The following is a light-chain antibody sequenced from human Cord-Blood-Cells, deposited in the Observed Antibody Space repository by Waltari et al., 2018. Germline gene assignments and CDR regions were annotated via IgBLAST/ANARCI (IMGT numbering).Light chain of an antibody. Sequence: IHLTQSPSTLSASVRDRLNITCRASQSISSWLAWYPQKPGKAPKLLIYKASSLESGVPSRFSGSGSGKEFTLTISSLQPDDFANYYCQQYNSYWTFGQGTKVEIK. V-gene: IGKV1-5*03. J-gene: IGKJ1*01. CDR2: KAS. CDR1: QSISSW. CDR3: QQYNSYWT.